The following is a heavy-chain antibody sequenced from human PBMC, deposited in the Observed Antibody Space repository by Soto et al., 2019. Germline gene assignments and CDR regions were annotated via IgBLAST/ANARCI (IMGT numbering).Heavy chain of an antibody. D-gene: IGHD6-13*01. CDR2: ISAYNGNT. Sequence: ASVKVSCKASGYTFTSYGISWVRQAPGQGLEWMGWISAYNGNTNYAQKLQGRVTMTTDTSTSTAYMELRSLRSDDTAVYYCARGYAAAGRRVSSXFDYWGQGTLVTVSS. J-gene: IGHJ4*02. V-gene: IGHV1-18*01. CDR1: GYTFTSYG. CDR3: ARGYAAAGRRVSSXFDY.